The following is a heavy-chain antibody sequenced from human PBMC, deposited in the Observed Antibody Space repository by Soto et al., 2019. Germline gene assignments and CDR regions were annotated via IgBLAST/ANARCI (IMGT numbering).Heavy chain of an antibody. CDR1: VYTFTGYY. D-gene: IGHD2-15*01. V-gene: IGHV1-2*02. CDR2: INPNSGGT. J-gene: IGHJ6*02. CDR3: ARGSWYYYGMDV. Sequence: ASVKVSCKASVYTFTGYYMHWVRQAPGQGLEWMGWINPNSGGTNYAQKFQGRVTMTRDTSISTAYMELSRLRSDDTAVYYCARGSWYYYGMDVWGQGTTVTVSS.